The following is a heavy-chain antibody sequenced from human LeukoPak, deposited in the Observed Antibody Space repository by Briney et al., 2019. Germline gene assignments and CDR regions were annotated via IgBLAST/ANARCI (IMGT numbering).Heavy chain of an antibody. CDR2: ISSSSSYI. Sequence: GGSLRLSCAASGFTFSSYSMNWVRQAPGKGLEWVSSISSSSSYIYYADSVKGRFTISRDNAKNSLYLQMNSLRAEDTAVYYCAKAHDFWSGYSPYYFDYWGQGTLVTVSS. CDR1: GFTFSSYS. D-gene: IGHD3-3*01. J-gene: IGHJ4*02. CDR3: AKAHDFWSGYSPYYFDY. V-gene: IGHV3-21*04.